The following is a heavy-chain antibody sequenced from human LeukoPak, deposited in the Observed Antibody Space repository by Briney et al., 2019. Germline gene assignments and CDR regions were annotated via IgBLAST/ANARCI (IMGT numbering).Heavy chain of an antibody. D-gene: IGHD5-18*01. CDR1: GFTFSSYW. J-gene: IGHJ4*02. Sequence: GGSLRLSCAASGFTFSSYWMSWVRQAPGKGLEWVANIKQDGSEKYYVDSVKGRFTISRDNAKNSLYLQMNSLRAEDTAVYYCARPHSGHSYGSNYWGQGTLVTVSS. V-gene: IGHV3-7*03. CDR2: IKQDGSEK. CDR3: ARPHSGHSYGSNY.